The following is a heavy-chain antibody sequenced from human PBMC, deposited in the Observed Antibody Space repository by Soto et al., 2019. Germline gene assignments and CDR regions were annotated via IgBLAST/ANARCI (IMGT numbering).Heavy chain of an antibody. CDR1: GYPFTSYG. CDR3: TRDGGYSRGCDF. CDR2: ISSNNGKT. Sequence: QVNLVQSGAEVKKPGASVNVSCKASGYPFTSYGINWVRQAPGQGLEWMGWISSNNGKTDFAQKFQGRVTMTTDTSNNTDYMELRGLRSDDTAVYYCTRDGGYSRGCDFWGQGSLVTVSS. V-gene: IGHV1-18*04. J-gene: IGHJ4*02. D-gene: IGHD5-18*01.